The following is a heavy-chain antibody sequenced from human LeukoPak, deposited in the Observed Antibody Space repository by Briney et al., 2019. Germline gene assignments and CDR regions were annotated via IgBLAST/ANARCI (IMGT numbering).Heavy chain of an antibody. CDR2: ISGSGGST. CDR3: ATLRLSDHFDY. J-gene: IGHJ4*02. D-gene: IGHD3-16*01. Sequence: GGSLRLSCAASGFTFSSHAMSWVRQAPGKGLEWVSAISGSGGSTYYADSVKGRFTISRDNSKNTLYLQMNSLRAEDTAVYYCATLRLSDHFDYWGQGTLVTVSS. CDR1: GFTFSSHA. V-gene: IGHV3-23*01.